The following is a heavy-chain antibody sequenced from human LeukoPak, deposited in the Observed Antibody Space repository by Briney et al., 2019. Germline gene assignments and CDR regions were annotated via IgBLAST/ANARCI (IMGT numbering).Heavy chain of an antibody. CDR1: GFTFSSYA. CDR2: ISDSGGST. V-gene: IGHV3-23*01. J-gene: IGHJ4*02. CDR3: AKDIRGFWYYFDY. Sequence: GGSLRLSCAASGFTFSSYAMSWVRQAPGKGLEWVSAISDSGGSTYYADSVKGRFTISRDNSKNTLYLQMNSLRAEDTAVYYCAKDIRGFWYYFDYWGQGTLVTVSS. D-gene: IGHD3-10*01.